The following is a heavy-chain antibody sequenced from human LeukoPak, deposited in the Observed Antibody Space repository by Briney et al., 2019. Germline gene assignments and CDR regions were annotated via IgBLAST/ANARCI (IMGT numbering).Heavy chain of an antibody. V-gene: IGHV3-20*04. J-gene: IGHJ4*02. CDR1: GFTFDDSV. CDR2: INWNGGST. Sequence: GGSLRLSCAASGFTFDDSVMSWVRQAPGKGLEWVPSINWNGGSTGYADSVKGRFTISRDNAKKSLYLQMNSLRAEDTAVYYCARAIDRGWSIDYWGQGTLVTVSS. D-gene: IGHD2-15*01. CDR3: ARAIDRGWSIDY.